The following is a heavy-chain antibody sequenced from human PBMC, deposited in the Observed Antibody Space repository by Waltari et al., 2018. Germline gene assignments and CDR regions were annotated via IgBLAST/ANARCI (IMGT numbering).Heavy chain of an antibody. CDR3: ARVDLWDSRFDY. J-gene: IGHJ4*02. D-gene: IGHD1-26*01. CDR2: ISYDGSNK. V-gene: IGHV3-30*01. CDR1: GFTFSSYA. Sequence: QVQLVESGGGVVQPGRSLRLPCAASGFTFSSYALHWVRQAPGKGLEWVAVISYDGSNKYYADSVKGRFTISRDNSKNTLYLQMNSLRAEDTAVYYCARVDLWDSRFDYWGQGTLVTVSS.